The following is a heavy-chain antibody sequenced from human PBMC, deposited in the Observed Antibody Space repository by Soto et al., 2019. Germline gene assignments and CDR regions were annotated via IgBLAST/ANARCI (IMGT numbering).Heavy chain of an antibody. J-gene: IGHJ6*02. CDR2: INPNSGGT. V-gene: IGHV1-2*04. D-gene: IGHD6-19*01. CDR1: GYTFTGYY. Sequence: ASVKVSCKASGYTFTGYYMHWVRQAPGQGLEWMGWINPNSGGTNYAQKFQGWVTMTRDTSISTAYMELSRLRSDDTAVYYCATRIAVAGDHYGMDVWGQGTTVTVSS. CDR3: ATRIAVAGDHYGMDV.